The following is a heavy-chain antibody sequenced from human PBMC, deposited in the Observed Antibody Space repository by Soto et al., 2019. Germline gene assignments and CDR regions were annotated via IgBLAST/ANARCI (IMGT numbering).Heavy chain of an antibody. CDR1: GFTFSSYA. Sequence: EVQLLESGGDLVQPGGSLRLSCAASGFTFSSYAMSWVRQAPGKGLEWVSAFSGSGDSTYYADSVKGRFTISRDNSKNTLYLQMNSLRAEDTAVYYCAKSRGYSYYFDYWGQGTLVTVSS. J-gene: IGHJ4*02. CDR3: AKSRGYSYYFDY. V-gene: IGHV3-23*01. D-gene: IGHD5-12*01. CDR2: FSGSGDST.